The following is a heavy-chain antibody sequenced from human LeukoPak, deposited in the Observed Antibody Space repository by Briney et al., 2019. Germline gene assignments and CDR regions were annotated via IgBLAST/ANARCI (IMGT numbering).Heavy chain of an antibody. D-gene: IGHD5-12*01. CDR2: ISYDGSNK. Sequence: GRSLRLSCAASGFTFSNYGMHWVRQAPGKGLEWVAVISYDGSNKYYTDSVKGRFTISRDNPKNTLYLQMNSLRAEDTAVYYCAKDRTAGYDGLVDYWGQGTLVTVSS. V-gene: IGHV3-30*18. CDR3: AKDRTAGYDGLVDY. J-gene: IGHJ4*02. CDR1: GFTFSNYG.